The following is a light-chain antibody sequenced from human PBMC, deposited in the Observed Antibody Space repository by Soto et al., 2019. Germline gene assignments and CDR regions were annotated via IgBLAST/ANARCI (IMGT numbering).Light chain of an antibody. CDR3: VQRTPWPWT. Sequence: EIVLTQSPGTLSLSPGERATLSCRASQSVSVHLAWYQQKPGQAPRLLIYDASNRATVIPARFSGGGSGTDVTLTISSVGPDDFAVYHCVQRTPWPWTCVQGSKVEIK. J-gene: IGKJ1*01. CDR1: QSVSVH. V-gene: IGKV3-11*01. CDR2: DAS.